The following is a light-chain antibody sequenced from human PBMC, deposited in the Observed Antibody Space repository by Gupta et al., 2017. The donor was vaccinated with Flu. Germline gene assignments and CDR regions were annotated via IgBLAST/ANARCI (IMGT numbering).Light chain of an antibody. V-gene: IGLV8-61*01. CDR2: STN. J-gene: IGLJ3*02. CDR3: MLYMGNGISV. Sequence: QTVVTPEPSFSVSPDGTVSLTCGLSSGSVSSTYYPSWYQQTPGQAPRALIYSTNTRSSGVPDRFSGSILGNKAALTITGAQADDECDYYCMLYMGNGISVFGGGTKLTVL. CDR1: SGSVSSTYY.